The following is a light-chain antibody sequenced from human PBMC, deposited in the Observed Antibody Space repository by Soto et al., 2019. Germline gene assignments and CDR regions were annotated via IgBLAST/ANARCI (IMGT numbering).Light chain of an antibody. J-gene: IGKJ1*01. CDR1: QSVFSH. CDR3: QQYSHSWT. CDR2: GAS. Sequence: EVVMTQSPATLSVSPGERATISCRASQSVFSHLAWYQQTPGRAPRLLIYGASNRATGIPARFSGSGSGTEFTLTISSLQSEDFAVYYCQQYSHSWTFGQGTRVDFK. V-gene: IGKV3-15*01.